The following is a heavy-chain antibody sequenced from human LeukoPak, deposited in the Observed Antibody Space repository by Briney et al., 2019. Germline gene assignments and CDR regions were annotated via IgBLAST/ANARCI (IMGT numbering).Heavy chain of an antibody. CDR1: GYTFTSYD. J-gene: IGHJ3*02. CDR3: ARGYSSGWYGEHAFDI. Sequence: GASVKVSCKASGYTFTSYDINWVRQATVQGLEWMGWMNPNSGNTGYAQKFQGRVTMTRNTSISTAYMELSSLRSEDTAVYYCARGYSSGWYGEHAFDIWGQGTMVTVSS. V-gene: IGHV1-8*01. D-gene: IGHD6-19*01. CDR2: MNPNSGNT.